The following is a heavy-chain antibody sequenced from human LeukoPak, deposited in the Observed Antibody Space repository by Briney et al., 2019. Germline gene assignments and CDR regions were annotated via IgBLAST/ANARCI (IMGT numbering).Heavy chain of an antibody. J-gene: IGHJ5*02. CDR2: IYYSGST. CDR1: GGSISSSSYY. CDR3: ARGVTTQPPTDDIVVVPATTAKGWFDP. D-gene: IGHD2-2*01. Sequence: SETLSLTCTVSGGSISSSSYYWGWIRQPPGKGLEWIGSIYYSGSTYYNPSLKSRVTISVDTSKNQFSLKLSSVTAADTAVYYCARGVTTQPPTDDIVVVPATTAKGWFDPWGQGTLVTVSS. V-gene: IGHV4-39*07.